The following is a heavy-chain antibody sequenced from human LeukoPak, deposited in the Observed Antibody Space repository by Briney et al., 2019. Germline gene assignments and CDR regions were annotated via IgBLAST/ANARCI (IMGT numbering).Heavy chain of an antibody. D-gene: IGHD4/OR15-4a*01. Sequence: PGGSLRLSCAASGFAVSSNFMSWVRQAPGKGLEWVSVIYSIGTTYYADSVKGRFTISRDNTRNTLYLQMNSLRAEDTAVYYCARDRDYGGFDYWGQGTLVTASS. CDR2: IYSIGTT. CDR1: GFAVSSNF. V-gene: IGHV3-53*01. J-gene: IGHJ4*02. CDR3: ARDRDYGGFDY.